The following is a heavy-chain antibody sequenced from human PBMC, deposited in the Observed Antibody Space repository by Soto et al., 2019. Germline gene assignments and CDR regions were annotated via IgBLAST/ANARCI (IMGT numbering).Heavy chain of an antibody. CDR3: AKTPPRTAATAYYFDY. CDR2: IIPIFATT. J-gene: IGHJ4*02. D-gene: IGHD2-21*01. Sequence: SVKVSCKASGDTFSSYAISWVRQAPGQGLEWMGGIIPIFATTNYAQKFQGRVTITADESTNTAYMELSSLKSEDTAVYYCAKTPPRTAATAYYFDYWGQGTLVTVSS. CDR1: GDTFSSYA. V-gene: IGHV1-69*13.